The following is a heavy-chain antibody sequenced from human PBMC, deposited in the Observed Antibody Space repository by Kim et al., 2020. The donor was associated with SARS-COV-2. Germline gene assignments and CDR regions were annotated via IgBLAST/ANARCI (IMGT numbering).Heavy chain of an antibody. V-gene: IGHV4-34*01. CDR3: ARGDSLVVVAARVIYFDY. D-gene: IGHD2-15*01. CDR1: GGSFSGYY. Sequence: SETLSLTCAVYGGSFSGYYWSWIRQPPGKGLEWIGEINHSGSTNYNPSLKSRVTISVDTSKNQFSLKLSSVTAADTAVYYCARGDSLVVVAARVIYFDYWGQGTLVTVSS. CDR2: INHSGST. J-gene: IGHJ4*02.